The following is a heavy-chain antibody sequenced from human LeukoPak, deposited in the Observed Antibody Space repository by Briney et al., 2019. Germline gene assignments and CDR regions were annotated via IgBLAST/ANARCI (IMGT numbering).Heavy chain of an antibody. CDR2: INSDGTT. CDR3: ARRERLGYSYGRGTLDI. CDR1: GFTFSTYA. D-gene: IGHD5-18*01. J-gene: IGHJ3*02. V-gene: IGHV3-66*01. Sequence: PGGSLRLSCVASGFTFSTYAMTWVRQAPGKGLEWVSLINSDGTTYYADSVKGRFTISRDISKNTLYLQMNTLRAEDTAVYYCARRERLGYSYGRGTLDIWGQGTMVTVSS.